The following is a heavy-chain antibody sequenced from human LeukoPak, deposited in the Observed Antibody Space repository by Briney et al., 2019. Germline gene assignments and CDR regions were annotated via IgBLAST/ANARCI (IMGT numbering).Heavy chain of an antibody. CDR2: INLDGSEQ. J-gene: IGHJ4*02. Sequence: GGSLRLSCVASGFTFTSFYMSWVRQAPGKGLEWVANINLDGSEQYYVDSVKGRFTISRDNAKNSLYLQMNSLWAEDTAVYYCAREVAVGIGAYNFWGPGTLVTVSS. CDR3: AREVAVGIGAYNF. CDR1: GFTFTSFY. D-gene: IGHD6-13*01. V-gene: IGHV3-7*01.